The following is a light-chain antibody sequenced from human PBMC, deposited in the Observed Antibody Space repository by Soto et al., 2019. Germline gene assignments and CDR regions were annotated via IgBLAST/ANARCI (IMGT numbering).Light chain of an antibody. J-gene: IGLJ2*01. CDR2: EGS. V-gene: IGLV2-23*01. Sequence: QSALTQPASVSGSPGQSLTISCTGIRSDVGSYNLVSWYQQHPGKAPKVMIYEGSKRPSGVSNRFSGSRPGNTASLTISGLQAEDEAHYYCSSYAGSSTHVVFGGGTKVTVL. CDR1: RSDVGSYNL. CDR3: SSYAGSSTHVV.